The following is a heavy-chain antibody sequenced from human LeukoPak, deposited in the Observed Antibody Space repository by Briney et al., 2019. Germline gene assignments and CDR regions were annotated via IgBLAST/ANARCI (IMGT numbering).Heavy chain of an antibody. CDR2: ISSRNNYI. CDR3: ARSARLMKGVVEVTALDD. Sequence: GGSLRLSCAASGFTFSTYSMNWVRQAPGKGLEWVSSISSRNNYIYHADSVKGRFTISRDNAKNSLYLQMNSLRAEDTAVYYCARSARLMKGVVEVTALDDWGQGTLVTVSS. CDR1: GFTFSTYS. V-gene: IGHV3-21*01. D-gene: IGHD3-3*01. J-gene: IGHJ4*02.